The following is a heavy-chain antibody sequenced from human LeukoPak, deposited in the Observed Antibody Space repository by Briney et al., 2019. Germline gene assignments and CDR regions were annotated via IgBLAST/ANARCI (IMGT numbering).Heavy chain of an antibody. J-gene: IGHJ4*02. CDR1: GFTFSSYG. CDR2: ISYDGSNK. CDR3: AKDLYDSSGYYE. V-gene: IGHV3-30*18. D-gene: IGHD3-22*01. Sequence: QPGRSLRLSCAASGFTFSSYGMHWVRQAPGKGLEWVAVISYDGSNKYYADSVKGRFTISRDNSKNTLYLQMNSLRAEDTAVYYCAKDLYDSSGYYEWGQGTLVSVSS.